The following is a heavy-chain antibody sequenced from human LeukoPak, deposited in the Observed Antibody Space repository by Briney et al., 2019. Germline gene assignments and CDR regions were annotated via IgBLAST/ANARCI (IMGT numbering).Heavy chain of an antibody. CDR2: ISRRSSYI. CDR3: ARVVPAAIRKGAFDY. V-gene: IGHV3-21*01. J-gene: IGHJ4*02. Sequence: GGSLRLSCAASGFTFSNYDMNWVRQAPGKGLEWVSSISRRSSYINYADSVKGRFTIFRDNAKNSLYLQMNSLRAEDTAVYYCARVVPAAIRKGAFDYWGQGTLVTVSS. D-gene: IGHD2-2*02. CDR1: GFTFSNYD.